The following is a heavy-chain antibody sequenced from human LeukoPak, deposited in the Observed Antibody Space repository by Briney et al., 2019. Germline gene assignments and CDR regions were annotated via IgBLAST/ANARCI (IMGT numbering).Heavy chain of an antibody. D-gene: IGHD3-10*01. CDR2: INHSGST. CDR1: GGSFSGYY. V-gene: IGHV4-34*01. Sequence: PSETLSLTCAVYGGSFSGYYWSWIRQPPGKGLEWIGEINHSGSTNYNPSLKSRVTISVDTSKNQFSLKLSSVTAADTAVYYCARGSTXLLXFGELNNWFDPWGQGTLVTVSS. CDR3: ARGSTXLLXFGELNNWFDP. J-gene: IGHJ5*02.